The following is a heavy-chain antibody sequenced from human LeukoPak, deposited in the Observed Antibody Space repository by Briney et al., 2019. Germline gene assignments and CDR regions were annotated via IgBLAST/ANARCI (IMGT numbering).Heavy chain of an antibody. D-gene: IGHD2-2*02. CDR3: ARGACSSTSCYNFYYSGRDV. J-gene: IGHJ6*04. CDR2: MNPNSGNT. Sequence: ASVKVSCKASGYTFTSYDINWVRQATGQGLEWMGWMNPNSGNTGYAQKFQGRVTMTRNTSISTAYMELSSLRSEDTAVYYWARGACSSTSCYNFYYSGRDVGGKGPTVPVSS. CDR1: GYTFTSYD. V-gene: IGHV1-8*01.